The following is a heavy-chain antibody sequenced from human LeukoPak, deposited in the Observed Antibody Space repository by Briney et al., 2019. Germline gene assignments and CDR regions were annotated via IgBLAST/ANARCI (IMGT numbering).Heavy chain of an antibody. Sequence: ASVKPSCKASGYTFTSYDINWVRQATGQGLEWMGWMNPNSGNTGYAQKFQGRVTMTRNTSISTAYMELSSLRSEDTAVYYCARIPPVYGDLGLGLDYWGQGTLVTVSS. V-gene: IGHV1-8*01. CDR2: MNPNSGNT. D-gene: IGHD4-17*01. CDR3: ARIPPVYGDLGLGLDY. J-gene: IGHJ4*02. CDR1: GYTFTSYD.